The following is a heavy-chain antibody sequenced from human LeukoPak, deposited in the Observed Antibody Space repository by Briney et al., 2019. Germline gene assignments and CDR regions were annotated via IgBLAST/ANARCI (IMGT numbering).Heavy chain of an antibody. V-gene: IGHV4-59*01. CDR3: AGASYDSSGVH. CDR1: GGSISSYY. Sequence: SETLSLTCTVSGGSISSYYWSWIRQPPGKGLEWTGYIYYSGSTNYNPSLKSRVTISVDTFKNQSSLKLSSVTAADTAVYYCAGASYDSSGVHWGQGTLDTVSS. J-gene: IGHJ4*02. D-gene: IGHD3-22*01. CDR2: IYYSGST.